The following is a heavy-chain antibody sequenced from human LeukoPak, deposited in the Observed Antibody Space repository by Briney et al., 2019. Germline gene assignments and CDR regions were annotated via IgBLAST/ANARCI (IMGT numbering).Heavy chain of an antibody. CDR1: GFTFTDAW. Sequence: GGSLTLSCAASGFTFTDAWVSWVRQATGKGLEWVGRIKRKTESGTTDYAAPVRGSFTISRDDSKNTLYLQMNSLKTGDTAVYYCSTGGVHCNYVGYWGQGTLVTVSS. V-gene: IGHV3-15*01. CDR3: STGGVHCNYVGY. D-gene: IGHD1-7*01. CDR2: IKRKTESGTT. J-gene: IGHJ4*02.